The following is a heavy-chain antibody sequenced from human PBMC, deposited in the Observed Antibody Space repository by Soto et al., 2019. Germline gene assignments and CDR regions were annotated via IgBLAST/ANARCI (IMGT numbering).Heavy chain of an antibody. CDR1: GFSCSNYA. D-gene: IGHD2-15*01. J-gene: IGHJ6*02. Sequence: GGSLRLSCAASGFSCSNYAMHWVRQTPDKGLEWVAVMSHDGSSSFYADSVKGRFTISRDNSKTTLYLQMNSLSTEDTAVYYCAPLSVSLSGPYGIHVWGQGTTVTVSS. CDR3: APLSVSLSGPYGIHV. V-gene: IGHV3-30-3*01. CDR2: MSHDGSSS.